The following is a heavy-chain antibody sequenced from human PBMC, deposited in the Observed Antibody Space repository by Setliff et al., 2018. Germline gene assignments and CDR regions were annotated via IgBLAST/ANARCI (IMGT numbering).Heavy chain of an antibody. J-gene: IGHJ4*02. CDR3: ASQRLARYFES. CDR2: IFDNGST. Sequence: PSETLSLTCAVSGYSINSPFTWGWIRQPPGKGLEWIGTIFDNGSTFYNPSLNSRVTMSIDTSKKEFSLRLSSVTAADTAVYYCASQRLARYFESWGQGILVTVSS. CDR1: GYSINSPFT. D-gene: IGHD2-21*01. V-gene: IGHV4-38-2*01.